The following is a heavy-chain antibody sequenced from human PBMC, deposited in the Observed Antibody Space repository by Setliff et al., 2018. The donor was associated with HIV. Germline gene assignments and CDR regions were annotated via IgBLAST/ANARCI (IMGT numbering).Heavy chain of an antibody. CDR3: ARGITALPLRHFDS. D-gene: IGHD1-20*01. CDR2: IYHSGNA. V-gene: IGHV4-34*01. CDR1: GGSFRGYY. J-gene: IGHJ4*02. Sequence: PSETLSLTCAVDGGSFRGYYWTWIRQPPGKGLEWIGEIYHSGNANYNPSLKSRVTMSIDTSKKQLSLKLASVTAADTAFYYCARGITALPLRHFDSWGQGTLVTVS.